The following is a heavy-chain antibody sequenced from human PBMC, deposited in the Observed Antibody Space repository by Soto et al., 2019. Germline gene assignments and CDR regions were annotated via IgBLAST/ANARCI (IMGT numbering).Heavy chain of an antibody. CDR3: ARSLTEGYCTITGCYTRPLYGMDV. CDR1: GYTFSGYY. D-gene: IGHD2-2*02. CDR2: INPNSGGT. Sequence: ASVKVSCKASGYTFSGYYIHWLRQAPGQGLEWMGWINPNSGGTNYAQKFQGRVTVARDTPTSTAYMELSRLASDDTAVYYCARSLTEGYCTITGCYTRPLYGMDVWGQGTTVTVSS. V-gene: IGHV1-2*02. J-gene: IGHJ6*02.